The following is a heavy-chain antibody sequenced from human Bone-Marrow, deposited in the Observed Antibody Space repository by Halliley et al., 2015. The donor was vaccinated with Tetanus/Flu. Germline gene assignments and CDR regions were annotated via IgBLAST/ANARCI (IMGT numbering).Heavy chain of an antibody. D-gene: IGHD3-3*01. J-gene: IGHJ5*02. Sequence: TTYYADSVKGGFTISRDNSKNTLYLEMNSLRGEDTAVYYCARSPGGRHMTISGLVIKGYFDTWGQGTPVTVSS. V-gene: IGHV3-23*01. CDR2: TT. CDR3: ARSPGGRHMTISGLVIKGYFDT.